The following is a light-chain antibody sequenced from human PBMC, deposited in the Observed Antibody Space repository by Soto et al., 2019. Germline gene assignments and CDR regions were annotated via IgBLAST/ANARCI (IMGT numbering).Light chain of an antibody. J-gene: IGLJ2*01. CDR3: SSYTSSSTVI. CDR1: RSDVGGFDY. V-gene: IGLV2-14*01. CDR2: DVS. Sequence: QSVLTQPASVSGSPGQSIAFSCTGTRSDVGGFDYVSWYQQLPGKAPKLMIYDVSNRPSGVSNRFSGSKSGNTASLTISGLQAEDEAHYYCSSYTSSSTVIFGGGTKLTVL.